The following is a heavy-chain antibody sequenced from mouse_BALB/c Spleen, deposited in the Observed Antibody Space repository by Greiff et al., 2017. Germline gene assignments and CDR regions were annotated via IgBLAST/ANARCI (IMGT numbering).Heavy chain of an antibody. CDR1: GFTFSSYA. D-gene: IGHD1-2*01. CDR3: ARGITTATGLNY. J-gene: IGHJ2*01. CDR2: ISSGGSYT. Sequence: EVQRVESGGGLVKPGGCLKLSCAASGFTFSSYAMSWVRQSPEKRLEWVAEISSGGSYTYYPDTVTGRFTISRDNGKNTLYLEMSSLRSEDTAMYYCARGITTATGLNYWGQGTTLTVSS. V-gene: IGHV5-9-4*01.